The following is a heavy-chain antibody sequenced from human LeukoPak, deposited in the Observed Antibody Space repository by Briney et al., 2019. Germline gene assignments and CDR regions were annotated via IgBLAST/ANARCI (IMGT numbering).Heavy chain of an antibody. CDR2: IYYSGST. D-gene: IGHD3-16*02. V-gene: IGHV4-59*01. J-gene: IGHJ3*02. CDR3: ASTTYYDYVWGSYRQRNIPDAFDN. CDR1: GGSISSYF. Sequence: SETLSLTCTVSGGSISSYFWSWIRQPPGKGLEWIGYIYYSGSTNYNPSLKSRVTISVDTSRSQFSLNLNSVTAADTAVYYCASTTYYDYVWGSYRQRNIPDAFDNWGQGTMVTVSS.